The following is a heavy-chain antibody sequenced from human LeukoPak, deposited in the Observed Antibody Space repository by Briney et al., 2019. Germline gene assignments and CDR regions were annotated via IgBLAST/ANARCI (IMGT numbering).Heavy chain of an antibody. CDR2: ISGGVGST. D-gene: IGHD6-13*01. Sequence: GGSLRLSCATSGLTFSNYAMSWVRQASGKGLEWVSTISGGVGSTYYADSVKGRFTISRDNYKNTLYVQMNSLRAEDTAGYYCARMGFRSSSWENWFDPWGQGTMVTVSS. CDR1: GLTFSNYA. CDR3: ARMGFRSSSWENWFDP. V-gene: IGHV3-23*01. J-gene: IGHJ5*02.